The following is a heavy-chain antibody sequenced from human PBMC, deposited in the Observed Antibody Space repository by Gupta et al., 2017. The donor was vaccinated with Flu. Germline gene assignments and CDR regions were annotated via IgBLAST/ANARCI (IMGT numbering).Heavy chain of an antibody. CDR1: GFTFSSFG. CDR3: AKDVDISGTTFYYGRDA. Sequence: QVQLVESGGGVVQPGRSLRLSCAASGFTFSSFGMHWVRQAPGKGLEWVALISLDGSNKNYADSVKGRFTISRENSKNTMNLQMNGLRAEDTAVYYCAKDVDISGTTFYYGRDAWGQGTTVTVSS. J-gene: IGHJ6*02. CDR2: ISLDGSNK. V-gene: IGHV3-30*18. D-gene: IGHD1-7*01.